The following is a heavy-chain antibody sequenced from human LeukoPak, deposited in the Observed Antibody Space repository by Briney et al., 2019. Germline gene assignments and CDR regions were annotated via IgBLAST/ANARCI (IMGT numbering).Heavy chain of an antibody. CDR3: ARGDSSSY. Sequence: GRSLRLSCAASGFTFSSYAMHWVRQAPGKGLEWVAVISYDGSNKYYADSVKGRFTISRDNSKNTLYLQMNSLRAEDTAVYYCARGDSSSYWGQGTLVTVSS. CDR1: GFTFSSYA. CDR2: ISYDGSNK. D-gene: IGHD6-13*01. V-gene: IGHV3-30-3*01. J-gene: IGHJ4*02.